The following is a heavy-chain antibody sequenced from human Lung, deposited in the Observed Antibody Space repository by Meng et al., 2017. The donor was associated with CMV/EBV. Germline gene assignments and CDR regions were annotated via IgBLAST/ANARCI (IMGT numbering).Heavy chain of an antibody. V-gene: IGHV3-21*01. D-gene: IGHD5-18*01. CDR2: ISSSGNYI. Sequence: SCAASGFTFSAYRMNWLRQAPGKGLEWVSSISSSGNYIYYTASVKGRFTISRDNAMNSLYLHMSSLRAEDTAIYYCAGDPTVDRAGRQSGPPKNWFDPWXQGTXVTVSS. J-gene: IGHJ5*02. CDR3: AGDPTVDRAGRQSGPPKNWFDP. CDR1: GFTFSAYR.